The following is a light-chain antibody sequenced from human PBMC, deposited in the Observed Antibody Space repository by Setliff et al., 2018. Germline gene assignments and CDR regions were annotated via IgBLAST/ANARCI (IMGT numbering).Light chain of an antibody. CDR3: QVWDTSSEHLDHV. Sequence: SSELTQPPSMSVAPGKTATLTCAGNNLGSKSVHWYQQKPGQAPVVVIRFDDDRPSGISERFSGSNSGNTATLTITRVEAGDEADYYCQVWDTSSEHLDHVFGGGTKGTVL. V-gene: IGLV3-21*04. CDR1: NLGSKS. J-gene: IGLJ1*01. CDR2: FDD.